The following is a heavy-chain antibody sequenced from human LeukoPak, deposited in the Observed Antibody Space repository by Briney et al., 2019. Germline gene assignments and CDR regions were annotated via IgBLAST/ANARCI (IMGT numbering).Heavy chain of an antibody. V-gene: IGHV6-1*01. CDR2: TYYRSSWFN. J-gene: IGHJ4*02. CDR1: GDNVSSNSAV. D-gene: IGHD3-22*01. Sequence: SQTLSLTCAISGDNVSSNSAVWNWIRQSPSRGLEWLGRTYYRSSWFNDYAISVKGRITINPDTSKNQFSLQLNSVTPEDTAVYYCARDDYYDSGGSFDYWGQGTLVTVSS. CDR3: ARDDYYDSGGSFDY.